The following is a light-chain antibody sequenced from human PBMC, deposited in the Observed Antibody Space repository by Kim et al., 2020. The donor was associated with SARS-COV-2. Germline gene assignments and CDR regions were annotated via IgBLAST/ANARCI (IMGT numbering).Light chain of an antibody. Sequence: ASVGDRVTITCRASRGLSTSLAWYQQKPGKAPKLLVYGASSLHSGVPSRFSGSESGTDFTLTISSLQPEDFATYYCQQTNSFPLTFGGGTKVDIK. V-gene: IGKV1-12*01. CDR3: QQTNSFPLT. J-gene: IGKJ4*01. CDR2: GAS. CDR1: RGLSTS.